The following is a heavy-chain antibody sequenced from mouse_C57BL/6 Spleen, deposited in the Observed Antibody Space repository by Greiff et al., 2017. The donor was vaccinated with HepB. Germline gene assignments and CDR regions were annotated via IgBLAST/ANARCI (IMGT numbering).Heavy chain of an antibody. D-gene: IGHD1-1*01. V-gene: IGHV2-2*01. CDR2: IWSGGST. CDR3: ARNNPHYYGSSYPYYFDY. Sequence: VQLQQSGPGLVQPSQSLSITCTVSGFSLTSYGVHWVRQSPGKGLEWLGVIWSGGSTDYNAAFISRLSISKDNSKSQVFFKMNSLQADDTAIYYCARNNPHYYGSSYPYYFDYWGQGTTLTVSS. J-gene: IGHJ2*01. CDR1: GFSLTSYG.